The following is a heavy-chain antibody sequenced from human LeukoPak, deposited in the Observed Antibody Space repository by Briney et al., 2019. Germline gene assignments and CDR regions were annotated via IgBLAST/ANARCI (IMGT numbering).Heavy chain of an antibody. Sequence: ASLKVSCKASGGTFSSYAISWVRQAPGQGLEWMGGIIPIFGTANYAQKFQGRVTITADESTSTAYMELSSLRSEDTAVYYCWGGGWKKPFDYWGQGTLVTVSS. CDR1: GGTFSSYA. D-gene: IGHD2-21*01. V-gene: IGHV1-69*13. CDR3: WGGGWKKPFDY. CDR2: IIPIFGTA. J-gene: IGHJ4*02.